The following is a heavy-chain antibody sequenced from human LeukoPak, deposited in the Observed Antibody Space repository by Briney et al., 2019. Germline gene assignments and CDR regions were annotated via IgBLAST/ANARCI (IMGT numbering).Heavy chain of an antibody. Sequence: PSETLSLTCTVSGGSISSSSYYWGWIRQPPGKGLEWIGSIYYSGSTYYNPSLKSRVTISVDTSKNQFSLKLSSVTAADTAVYYCARQVGVAVAGKQFDYWGQGTLVTVPS. J-gene: IGHJ4*02. D-gene: IGHD6-19*01. CDR2: IYYSGST. V-gene: IGHV4-39*01. CDR1: GGSISSSSYY. CDR3: ARQVGVAVAGKQFDY.